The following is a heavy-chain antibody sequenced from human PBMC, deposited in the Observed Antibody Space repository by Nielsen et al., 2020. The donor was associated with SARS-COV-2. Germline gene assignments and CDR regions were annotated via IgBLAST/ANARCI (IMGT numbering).Heavy chain of an antibody. CDR3: AKDWTAIVVVPSGGVDY. CDR2: ISYDGSNK. J-gene: IGHJ4*02. D-gene: IGHD3-22*01. V-gene: IGHV3-30*18. CDR1: GFTFITYV. Sequence: SLTISCASSGFTFITYVMHWVRQAPGKGLESVAAISYDGSNKYYVDSVKGRFTISRDNSKNTLYLQMSSLREEDTAVYYCAKDWTAIVVVPSGGVDYWGQGTLVTVSS.